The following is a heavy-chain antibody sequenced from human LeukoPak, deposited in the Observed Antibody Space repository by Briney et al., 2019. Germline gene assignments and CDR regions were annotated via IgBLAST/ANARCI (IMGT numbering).Heavy chain of an antibody. D-gene: IGHD3-16*01. Sequence: GGSLRLSCAASGFTFSSYAMHWVRQAPGKGLEYVSAISSNGGNTYYANSVKGRFTISRDNSKNTLYLQMSSLRAEDMAVYYCARPRAGGITSVWGAFDIWGQGTMVTVSS. CDR1: GFTFSSYA. J-gene: IGHJ3*02. V-gene: IGHV3-64*01. CDR3: ARPRAGGITSVWGAFDI. CDR2: ISSNGGNT.